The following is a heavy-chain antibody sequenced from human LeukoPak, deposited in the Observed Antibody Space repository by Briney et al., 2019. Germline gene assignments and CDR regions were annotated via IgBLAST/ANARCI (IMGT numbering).Heavy chain of an antibody. CDR3: ARDLRLGSGWYLDFDY. V-gene: IGHV3-48*02. J-gene: IGHJ4*02. D-gene: IGHD6-19*01. CDR1: GFIFSDHY. Sequence: GGSLRLSCAASGFIFSDHYMDWVRQAPGRGLEWVSYISGGSDRIYYADSVKGRFTISRDNAKNSLYLHMNSLRDEDTAVYYCARDLRLGSGWYLDFDYWGQGTLVTVSS. CDR2: ISGGSDRI.